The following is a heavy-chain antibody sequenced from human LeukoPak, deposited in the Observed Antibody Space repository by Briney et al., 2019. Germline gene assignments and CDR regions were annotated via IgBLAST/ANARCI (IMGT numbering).Heavy chain of an antibody. D-gene: IGHD3-10*01. CDR1: GFTFSSYS. J-gene: IGHJ3*02. CDR2: ISSSSSYI. Sequence: GGSLRLSCAASGFTFSSYSMNWVRQAPGKGLEWVSSISSSSSYIYYADSVKGRFTISRDNAKNSLYLQMNSLRAEDTAVYYCARTGSPFTNYYGSGRSGDAFDIWGQGTMVTVSS. V-gene: IGHV3-21*01. CDR3: ARTGSPFTNYYGSGRSGDAFDI.